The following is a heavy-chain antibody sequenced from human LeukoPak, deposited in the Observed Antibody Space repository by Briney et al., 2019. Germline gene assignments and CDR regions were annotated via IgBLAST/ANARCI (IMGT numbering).Heavy chain of an antibody. J-gene: IGHJ4*02. Sequence: PSETMSLTCTVSGGSISSSSYYWGWIRQPPGKGLEWFGSIYYSGSTYYNPSLKSRVTISVDTSKNQFSLKLSSVTAADTAVYYCARVVGGSGSWAFDYWGQGTLVTVSS. CDR2: IYYSGST. CDR3: ARVVGGSGSWAFDY. CDR1: GGSISSSSYY. D-gene: IGHD3-10*01. V-gene: IGHV4-39*01.